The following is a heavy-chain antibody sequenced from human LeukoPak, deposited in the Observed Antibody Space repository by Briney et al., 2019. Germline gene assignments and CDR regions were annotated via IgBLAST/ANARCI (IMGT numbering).Heavy chain of an antibody. V-gene: IGHV1-69*13. CDR1: GGTFSSYA. J-gene: IGHJ6*02. Sequence: SVKVSCKASGGTFSSYAISWVRQAPGQGLEWMGGFIPIFGTANYAQKFQGRVTITADESTSTAYMELSSLRSEDTAVYYCARDIVVVPAARDYYGMDVWGQGTTVTVSS. CDR3: ARDIVVVPAARDYYGMDV. D-gene: IGHD2-2*01. CDR2: FIPIFGTA.